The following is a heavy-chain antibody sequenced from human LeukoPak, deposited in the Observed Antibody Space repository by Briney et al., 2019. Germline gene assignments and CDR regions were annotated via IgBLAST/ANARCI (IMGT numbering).Heavy chain of an antibody. J-gene: IGHJ4*02. CDR3: ASPVNYGDYVPFDY. CDR1: GFTFDDYA. CDR2: ISWNSGSI. D-gene: IGHD4-17*01. Sequence: TGGSLRLSCAASGFTFDDYAMHWVRQAPGKGLEWVSGISWNSGSIGYADSVKGRFTISRDNAKNSLYLQMNSLRAEDTASYYCASPVNYGDYVPFDYWGQGTLVTVSS. V-gene: IGHV3-9*01.